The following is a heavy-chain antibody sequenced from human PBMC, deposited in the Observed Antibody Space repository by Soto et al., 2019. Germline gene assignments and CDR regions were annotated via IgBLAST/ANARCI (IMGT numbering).Heavy chain of an antibody. Sequence: PGGSLRLSCVASGFTLSSYHMDWVRQAPGKGLEWISYIHASSISNIYYADSVKGRFTISRDNAKNSLYLQMDSLRAEDTAAYYCARDGTTGTANYHYAMDVWGQGTTVTVSS. J-gene: IGHJ6*02. CDR3: ARDGTTGTANYHYAMDV. D-gene: IGHD4-17*01. CDR1: GFTLSSYH. V-gene: IGHV3-48*03. CDR2: IHASSISNI.